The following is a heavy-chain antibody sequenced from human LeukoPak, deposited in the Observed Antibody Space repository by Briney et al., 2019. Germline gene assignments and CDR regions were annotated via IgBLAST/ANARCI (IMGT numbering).Heavy chain of an antibody. V-gene: IGHV1-2*02. CDR1: GYTFTGYY. CDR3: ARDPGGLWFGELLYHFDY. J-gene: IGHJ4*02. CDR2: INPNSGGT. Sequence: RASVTVSCTASGYTFTGYYMHWVRQAPGQGLEWMGWINPNSGGTNYAQKFQGRVTMTRDTSISTAYMELSRLRSDDTAVYYCARDPGGLWFGELLYHFDYWGQGTLVTVSS. D-gene: IGHD3-10*01.